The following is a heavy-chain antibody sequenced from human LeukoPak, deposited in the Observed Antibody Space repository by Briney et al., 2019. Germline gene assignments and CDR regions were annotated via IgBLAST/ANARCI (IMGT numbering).Heavy chain of an antibody. CDR1: LFPFSNHW. D-gene: IGHD1-26*01. CDR2: IKEDESEK. V-gene: IGHV3-7*01. Sequence: GGSLRLSCAASLFPFSNHWMSWVRQAPGKGLGWVANIKEDESEKYYVASVKGRFTISRDNAKNSLYLQMNSLRVEDTAVYYCARQQHSGSYGYFDYWGQGTLVTVSS. CDR3: ARQQHSGSYGYFDY. J-gene: IGHJ4*02.